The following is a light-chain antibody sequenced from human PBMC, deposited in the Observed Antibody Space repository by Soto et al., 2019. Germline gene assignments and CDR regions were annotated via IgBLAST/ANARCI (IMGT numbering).Light chain of an antibody. V-gene: IGLV2-14*01. CDR3: SSYTSSSTVV. Sequence: QSVLTQPASVSGSPGQSITISCTGTSSDVGGYNYVSWYQQHPGKAPKLMIYDVSNRPSGVSNRFSGSKSGNTASLTISGLQAEDEADDYCSSYTSSSTVVFGGVTKLTVL. J-gene: IGLJ2*01. CDR1: SSDVGGYNY. CDR2: DVS.